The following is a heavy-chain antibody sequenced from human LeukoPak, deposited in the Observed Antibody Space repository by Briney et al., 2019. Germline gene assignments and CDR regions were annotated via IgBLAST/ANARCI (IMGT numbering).Heavy chain of an antibody. CDR3: ARDLSDSYYYMDV. J-gene: IGHJ6*03. Sequence: SETLSLTCTVSGGSISSSTYYWGWIRQPPGKGLEWIGSIYYSGSTYYNPSLKSRVTISVDTSKNQFSLKLSSVTAADTAVYYCARDLSDSYYYMDVWGKGTTVTISS. CDR1: GGSISSSTYY. CDR2: IYYSGST. V-gene: IGHV4-39*07. D-gene: IGHD3-16*02.